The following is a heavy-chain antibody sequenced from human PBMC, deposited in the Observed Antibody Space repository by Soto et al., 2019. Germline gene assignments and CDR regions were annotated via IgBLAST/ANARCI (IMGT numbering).Heavy chain of an antibody. D-gene: IGHD6-19*01. Sequence: EVQLVESGGGVVRPGGSLRLSCAASGFTFDDYGISWVRQAPGKGLEWVSGINWNGGSTGYADSVKGRFTISRDNAKYSVYRQMNSLRAEDTALYYCARLYSGGWYGPGRYWGQGTLVTVSS. CDR1: GFTFDDYG. V-gene: IGHV3-20*04. CDR3: ARLYSGGWYGPGRY. J-gene: IGHJ4*02. CDR2: INWNGGST.